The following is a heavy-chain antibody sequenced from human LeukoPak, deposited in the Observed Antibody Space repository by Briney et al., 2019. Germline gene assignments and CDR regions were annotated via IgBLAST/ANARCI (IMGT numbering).Heavy chain of an antibody. J-gene: IGHJ3*02. D-gene: IGHD4-17*01. CDR2: IGTAGDT. CDR3: ARDGDYDAFDI. CDR1: GFTFSSYD. Sequence: GGSLRLSCAASGFTFSSYDMHWVRQATGKGLEWVSAIGTAGDTYYPGSVKGRFTISRENAKNSLYLQMNSLRAGDTAVYYCARDGDYDAFDIWGQGTMVTVSS. V-gene: IGHV3-13*01.